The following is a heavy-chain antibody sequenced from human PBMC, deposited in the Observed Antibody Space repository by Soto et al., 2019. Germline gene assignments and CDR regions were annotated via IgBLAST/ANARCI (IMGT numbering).Heavy chain of an antibody. J-gene: IGHJ4*02. CDR1: GASITYGAHS. D-gene: IGHD5-12*01. V-gene: IGHV4-30-2*01. CDR3: ARGGGYEPFDY. Sequence: SQTLSLTCTISGASITYGAHSCSCIRQPPGKGLEWIGYLSHLENTFYNQSFQSRLTLSIDRAKNQFSLKLASMTAGDTAVYYCARGGGYEPFDYWGQGTLGTLS. CDR2: LSHLENT.